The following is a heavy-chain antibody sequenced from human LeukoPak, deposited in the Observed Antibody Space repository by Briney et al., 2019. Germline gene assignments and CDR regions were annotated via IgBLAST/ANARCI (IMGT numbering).Heavy chain of an antibody. CDR1: GGSITSYY. Sequence: SETLSLTCTVSGGSITSYYWSWIRQPPGKGLEWIGYIYSNGNTNYNPSLKSRVTMSVDTSKNHFSLNLTSVTAADTAVYYCARHCRRDGYSFDSWGQGTLVTVSS. CDR3: ARHCRRDGYSFDS. V-gene: IGHV4-59*08. CDR2: IYSNGNT. D-gene: IGHD5-24*01. J-gene: IGHJ4*02.